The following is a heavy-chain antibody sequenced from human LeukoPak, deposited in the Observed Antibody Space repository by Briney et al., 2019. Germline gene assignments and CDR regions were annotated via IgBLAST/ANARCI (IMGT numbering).Heavy chain of an antibody. V-gene: IGHV4-61*05. CDR1: GGSISSTSDY. D-gene: IGHD6-13*01. CDR3: ARTTEAHSWRTRYYDYYMDV. CDR2: IYYSGST. J-gene: IGHJ6*03. Sequence: SETLSLTCTVTGGSISSTSDYWGWIRQPPGKGLEWIGYIYYSGSTNYNPSLKSRVTISVDTSKNQFSLKLSSVTAADTAVYYCARTTEAHSWRTRYYDYYMDVWGKGTTVTVSS.